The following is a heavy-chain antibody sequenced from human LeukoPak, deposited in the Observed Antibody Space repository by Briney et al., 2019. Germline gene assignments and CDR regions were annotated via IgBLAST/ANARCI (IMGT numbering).Heavy chain of an antibody. CDR3: TRGGLEAPCDV. D-gene: IGHD5-24*01. Sequence: PGRSLRLSCPAAGFTFSNYEMRWVRQEKGKVLEWVARIGTCGYKSYATCSKGGFTISRENAKKYLYLQMNSLRAGDTAIYNVTRGGLEAPCDVWGQGTMVAVSS. J-gene: IGHJ3*01. V-gene: IGHV3-13*01. CDR1: GFTFSNYE. CDR2: IGTCGYK.